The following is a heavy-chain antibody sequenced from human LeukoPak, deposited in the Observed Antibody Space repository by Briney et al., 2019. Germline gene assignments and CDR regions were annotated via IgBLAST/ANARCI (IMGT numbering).Heavy chain of an antibody. Sequence: GGSLRLSCAASGFTFSSHDMHWVRQAPGKGLEWVSAIRYDGSNKGYADSVKGRFSISRDNSRNTVYLQMSRLRVEDTAVYYCASGSWYGSGSWGFWGQGTLVTVSS. CDR3: ASGSWYGSGSWGF. D-gene: IGHD3-10*01. J-gene: IGHJ4*02. V-gene: IGHV3-33*01. CDR2: IRYDGSNK. CDR1: GFTFSSHD.